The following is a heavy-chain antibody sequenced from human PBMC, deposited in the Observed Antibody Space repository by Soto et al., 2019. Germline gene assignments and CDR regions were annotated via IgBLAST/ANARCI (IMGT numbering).Heavy chain of an antibody. V-gene: IGHV3-33*01. CDR1: RFSFSSDG. J-gene: IGHJ6*02. CDR3: ARAPYCSGGSCYSSPYYGMDV. D-gene: IGHD2-15*01. CDR2: IWYDGSNK. Sequence: GWSPRLACASSRFSFSSDGRHWVRQAPVKGLGWVAVIWYDGSNKYYADSVKGRFTISRDNSKNTLYLQMNSLRAEDTAVYYCARAPYCSGGSCYSSPYYGMDVWGQGTTVTVSS.